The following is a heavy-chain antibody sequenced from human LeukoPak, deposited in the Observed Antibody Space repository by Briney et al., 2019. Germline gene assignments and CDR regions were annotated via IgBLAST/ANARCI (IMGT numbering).Heavy chain of an antibody. CDR1: GFTFSSYG. Sequence: GGSLRLSCAASGFTFSSYGMHWVRQAPGKGLEWVAVISYDGSNKYYADSVKGRFTISRDNSKNTLYLQMNSLRAEDTAVYYCARERPDGGYYYDSSGYYYNYWGQGTLVTVSS. CDR2: ISYDGSNK. J-gene: IGHJ4*02. V-gene: IGHV3-30*03. CDR3: ARERPDGGYYYDSSGYYYNY. D-gene: IGHD3-22*01.